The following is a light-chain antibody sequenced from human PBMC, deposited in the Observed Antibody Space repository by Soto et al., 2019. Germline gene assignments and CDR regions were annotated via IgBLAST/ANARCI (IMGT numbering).Light chain of an antibody. CDR3: CSYAGGQV. CDR1: SSDVGSYNL. Sequence: QSVLTQPASVSGSPGQSITISCTGTSSDVGSYNLVSWYQQHPGKAPKLMIYEGSKRPSGVSNRFSGSKSGNTASLTISGLQAEDEADYYCCSYAGGQVFGGGTKVTVL. V-gene: IGLV2-23*01. CDR2: EGS. J-gene: IGLJ2*01.